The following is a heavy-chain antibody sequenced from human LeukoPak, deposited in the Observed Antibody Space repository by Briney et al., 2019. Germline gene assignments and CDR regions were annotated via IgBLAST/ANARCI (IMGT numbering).Heavy chain of an antibody. J-gene: IGHJ4*02. CDR1: GGSISSYY. CDR2: VYTSGST. Sequence: SETLSLTCTVSGGSISSYYWSWIRQPAGKGLEWIGRVYTSGSTNYNPSLKSRVSMSIDTSKNQFSLKLNSMTAADTAVYYCAAELLESFDYWGQGTLVTVSS. CDR3: AAELLESFDY. V-gene: IGHV4-4*07.